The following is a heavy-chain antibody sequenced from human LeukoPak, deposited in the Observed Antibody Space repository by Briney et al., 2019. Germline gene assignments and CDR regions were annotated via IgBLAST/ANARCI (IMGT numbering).Heavy chain of an antibody. J-gene: IGHJ3*02. CDR3: ARDCSGGSCLVI. CDR2: ISSSSSYI. V-gene: IGHV3-21*01. D-gene: IGHD2-15*01. Sequence: GGSLRLSCAASGFTFSSYSMNWVRQAPGKGLEWVSSISSSSSYIYYADSVRGRFTISRDNAKNSLYLQMNSLRAEDTAVYYCARDCSGGSCLVIWGQGTMVTVSS. CDR1: GFTFSSYS.